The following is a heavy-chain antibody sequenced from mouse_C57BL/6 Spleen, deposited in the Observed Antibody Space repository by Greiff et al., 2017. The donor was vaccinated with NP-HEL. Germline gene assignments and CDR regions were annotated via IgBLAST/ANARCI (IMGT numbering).Heavy chain of an antibody. V-gene: IGHV1-75*01. D-gene: IGHD1-1*01. J-gene: IGHJ4*01. CDR2: IFPGSGST. Sequence: QVQLKESGPELVKPGASVKISCKASGYTFTDYYINWVKQRPGQGLEWIGWIFPGSGSTYYNEKFKGKATLTVVKSSSTAYMLLSSLTSEDSGVYFCARVTTVVAEGAMDYWGQGTSGTVSA. CDR1: GYTFTDYY. CDR3: ARVTTVVAEGAMDY.